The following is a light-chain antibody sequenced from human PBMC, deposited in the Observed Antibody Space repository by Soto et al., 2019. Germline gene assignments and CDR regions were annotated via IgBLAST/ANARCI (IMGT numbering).Light chain of an antibody. CDR3: QQYGNSPIT. Sequence: EIVLTQSPGTLSLSPGERATLPCRASQSVSSSYVAWYQQKPGQTPRLLIYDASSRATGIPDRFSGSGSGTDFTLTISRLEPEDFAVYYCQQYGNSPITFGQGTRLEI. J-gene: IGKJ5*01. CDR2: DAS. CDR1: QSVSSSY. V-gene: IGKV3-20*01.